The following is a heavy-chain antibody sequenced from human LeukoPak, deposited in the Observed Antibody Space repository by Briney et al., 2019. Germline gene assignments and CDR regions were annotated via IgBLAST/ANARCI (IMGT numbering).Heavy chain of an antibody. D-gene: IGHD3-10*01. J-gene: IGHJ4*02. V-gene: IGHV3-21*01. Sequence: GGSLGLSCAASGFTFSSYSVNWVRQAPGKGLEWVSSISSSGSYIYYADSVKGRFTISRDNAKNSLYLQMNSLRAEDTAVYYCARGGAMVRGVSPLDYWGQGTPVTVSS. CDR3: ARGGAMVRGVSPLDY. CDR1: GFTFSSYS. CDR2: ISSSGSYI.